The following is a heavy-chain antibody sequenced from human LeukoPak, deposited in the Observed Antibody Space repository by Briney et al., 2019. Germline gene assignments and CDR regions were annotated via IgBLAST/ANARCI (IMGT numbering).Heavy chain of an antibody. CDR1: GGTFSSYA. Sequence: SVTVSCKASGGTFSSYAISWVRQAPGQGLEWMGGIIPIFGTANYAQKFQGRVTITADESTSTAYMELSSLRSEDTAVYYCARDAGFLEWLSTFDYWGQGTLVTVSS. CDR3: ARDAGFLEWLSTFDY. CDR2: IIPIFGTA. V-gene: IGHV1-69*13. J-gene: IGHJ4*02. D-gene: IGHD3-3*01.